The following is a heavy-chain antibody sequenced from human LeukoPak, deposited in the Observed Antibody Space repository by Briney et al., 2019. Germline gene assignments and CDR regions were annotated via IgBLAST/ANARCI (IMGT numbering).Heavy chain of an antibody. V-gene: IGHV3-30*18. Sequence: GGSLRLSCAASGFTFSSYGMHWVRQAPGKGLEWVAVISYDGSNKYYADSVKGRFTISRDNSKNTLYLQMNSLRAEDTAVYYCAKDMGTGTTFGALSYMDVWGKGTTVTVSS. CDR1: GFTFSSYG. CDR3: AKDMGTGTTFGALSYMDV. D-gene: IGHD3-3*01. CDR2: ISYDGSNK. J-gene: IGHJ6*03.